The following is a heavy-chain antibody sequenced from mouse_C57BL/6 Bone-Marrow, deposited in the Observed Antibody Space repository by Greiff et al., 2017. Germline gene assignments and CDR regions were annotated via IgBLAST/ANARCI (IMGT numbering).Heavy chain of an antibody. CDR3: AGGYYGSSPFAY. Sequence: QVQLQQSGPGLVKPSQSLFLTCSITGFPITSGYYWIWIRQSPGKPLEWMGYITHSGETFYNPSLQSPISITRETSKNQFFLQLNSVTTEDTAMYYCAGGYYGSSPFAYWGQGTLVTVSA. D-gene: IGHD1-1*01. CDR2: ITHSGET. V-gene: IGHV12-3*01. CDR1: GFPITSGYY. J-gene: IGHJ3*01.